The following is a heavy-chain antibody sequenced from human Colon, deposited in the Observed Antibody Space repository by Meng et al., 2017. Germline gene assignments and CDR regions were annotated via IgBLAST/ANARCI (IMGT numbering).Heavy chain of an antibody. D-gene: IGHD6-13*01. CDR1: GFTFSDYY. V-gene: IGHV3-11*01. Sequence: GESLKISCAASGFTFSDYYMSWIRQAPGKGLEWVSYISSRGSAIDYADSVKGRFTISRDNAKNSLYLQMNSLRAEDTAVYYCARDRCSSWTYIEYYGMDVWGQGTTVTVSS. CDR2: ISSRGSAI. J-gene: IGHJ6*02. CDR3: ARDRCSSWTYIEYYGMDV.